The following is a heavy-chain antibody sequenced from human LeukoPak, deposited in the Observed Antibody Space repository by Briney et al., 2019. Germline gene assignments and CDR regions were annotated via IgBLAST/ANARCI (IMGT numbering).Heavy chain of an antibody. D-gene: IGHD3-22*01. V-gene: IGHV4-59*01. Sequence: PSETLSLTCAVYGGSFSGYYWSWIRQPPGKGLEWIGYIYYSGSTNYNPSLKSRVTISVDTSKNQFSLKLSSVTAADTAVYYCARGGLGYYDSSGYYYWFDPWGQGTLVTVSS. CDR2: IYYSGST. CDR1: GGSFSGYY. CDR3: ARGGLGYYDSSGYYYWFDP. J-gene: IGHJ5*02.